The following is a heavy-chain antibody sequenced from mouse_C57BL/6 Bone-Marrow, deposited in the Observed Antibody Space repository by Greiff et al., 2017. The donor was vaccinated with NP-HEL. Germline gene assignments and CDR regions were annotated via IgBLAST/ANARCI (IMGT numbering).Heavy chain of an antibody. J-gene: IGHJ2*01. CDR3: ARGGDYYGSSAGY. CDR2: IYPSDSET. CDR1: GYTFTSYW. D-gene: IGHD1-1*01. Sequence: VQLQQSGAELVRPGSSVKLSCKASGYTFTSYWMDWVKQRPGQGLEWIGNIYPSDSETHYNQKFKDKATLTVDKSSSTAYMQLSSLTSEDSAVYYCARGGDYYGSSAGYWGQGTTLTVSS. V-gene: IGHV1-61*01.